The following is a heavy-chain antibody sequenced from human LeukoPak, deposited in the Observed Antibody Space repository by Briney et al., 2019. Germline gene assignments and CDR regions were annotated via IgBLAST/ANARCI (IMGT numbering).Heavy chain of an antibody. CDR3: ARDRLYSSGWYDAPSFDY. V-gene: IGHV4-4*07. Sequence: SETLSLTCPVSGGSIRSYYWSWIRQPAGKGLEWIGRIYTSGSTNYNPSLKSRVTMSVDTSKYQFSLKLSSVTAADTAVYYCARDRLYSSGWYDAPSFDYWGQGTLVTVSS. CDR1: GGSIRSYY. J-gene: IGHJ4*02. D-gene: IGHD6-19*01. CDR2: IYTSGST.